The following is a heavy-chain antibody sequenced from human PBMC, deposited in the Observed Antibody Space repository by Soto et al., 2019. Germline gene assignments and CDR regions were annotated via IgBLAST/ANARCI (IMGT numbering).Heavy chain of an antibody. D-gene: IGHD2-21*01. CDR3: ARGERWLFDFDY. CDR2: IFYPGST. J-gene: IGHJ4*02. V-gene: IGHV4-61*01. Sequence: SETLSLTCTVSGGSVSSGSYYWSWIRQPPGKGLEWLGYIFYPGSTNYNPSLKSRVTISVDTSKNQFSLKLSSVTAADTALYYCARGERWLFDFDYWGQGTLVTVSS. CDR1: GGSVSSGSYY.